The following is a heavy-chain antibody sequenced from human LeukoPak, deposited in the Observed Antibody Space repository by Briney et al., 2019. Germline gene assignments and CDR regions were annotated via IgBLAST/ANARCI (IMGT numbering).Heavy chain of an antibody. D-gene: IGHD2-21*01. Sequence: GRSLRLSCAASGFTFNKYTMNWVRQAPGKGLEWVSSISSSSSIIYYADSVKGRFTISRGNAKNSLYLQMNSLRVEDTAVYYCARDPLAYWYFDLWGRGTLVTVSS. CDR1: GFTFNKYT. J-gene: IGHJ2*01. V-gene: IGHV3-21*01. CDR2: ISSSSSII. CDR3: ARDPLAYWYFDL.